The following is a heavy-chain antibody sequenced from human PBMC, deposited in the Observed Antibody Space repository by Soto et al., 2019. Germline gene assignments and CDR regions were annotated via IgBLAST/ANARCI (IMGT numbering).Heavy chain of an antibody. CDR1: VFTFSSYA. CDR3: ASPTIRDHSAFDI. CDR2: ISSDGSKK. D-gene: IGHD5-18*01. J-gene: IGHJ3*02. V-gene: IGHV3-30-3*01. Sequence: QVQLVESGGGVVQPGRSLRLSCAASVFTFSSYAMHWVRQAPGKGLEWVAVISSDGSKKYYADSGKGRFTIFRDNSKNTLYLQMNSLRPEDTAVYYCASPTIRDHSAFDIWGQGTMVTVSS.